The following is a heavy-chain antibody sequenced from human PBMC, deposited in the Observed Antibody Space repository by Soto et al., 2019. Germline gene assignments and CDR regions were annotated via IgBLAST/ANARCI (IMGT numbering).Heavy chain of an antibody. CDR1: GFSFSDYR. D-gene: IGHD1-1*01. CDR2: VILDGSET. J-gene: IGHJ4*02. CDR3: GRWRYQQSELDN. V-gene: IGHV3-7*01. Sequence: EVQLVESGGGLVQPGGSLRLSCVASGFSFSDYRMAWVRQAPGKGLEWVANVILDGSETDLLDSVKGRFTISRDNAKNSLYLQMNSLRVEDTAMYYCGRWRYQQSELDNWGQGTLVTVSS.